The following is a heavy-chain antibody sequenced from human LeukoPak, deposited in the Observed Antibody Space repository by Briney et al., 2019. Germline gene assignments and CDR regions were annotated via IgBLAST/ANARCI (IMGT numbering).Heavy chain of an antibody. Sequence: RPSETLSLTCTVSGGSISSYYWSWIRQPPGKGLEWIGYIYYSGSTNYNPSLKSRLTISVDTSKNQFSLKLSSVTAADTAVYYCARHGFGELWRPFDYWGQGTLVTVSS. V-gene: IGHV4-59*08. J-gene: IGHJ4*02. CDR3: ARHGFGELWRPFDY. D-gene: IGHD3-10*01. CDR2: IYYSGST. CDR1: GGSISSYY.